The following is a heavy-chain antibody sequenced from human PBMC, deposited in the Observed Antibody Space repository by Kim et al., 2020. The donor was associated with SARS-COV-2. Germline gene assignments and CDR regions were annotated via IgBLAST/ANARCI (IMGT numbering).Heavy chain of an antibody. D-gene: IGHD3-10*01. Sequence: GGSLRLSCASFGFSFSDYGMHWVRQAPGKGLEWVAFVSYDANNVSYADSVKGRFTISRDNWKTTLYLQMNSLRLEDTALYSCAKERPADQGSGSWPLDHWGRGTLVTVSS. J-gene: IGHJ4*02. CDR1: GFSFSDYG. V-gene: IGHV3-30*18. CDR3: AKERPADQGSGSWPLDH. CDR2: VSYDANNV.